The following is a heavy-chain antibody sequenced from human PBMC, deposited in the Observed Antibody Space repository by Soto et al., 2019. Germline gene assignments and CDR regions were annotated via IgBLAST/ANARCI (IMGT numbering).Heavy chain of an antibody. D-gene: IGHD3-16*01. J-gene: IGHJ4*02. CDR2: ISVYNGNT. CDR1: GYTFTSYG. CDR3: ARGWVAGGPTNKGDS. V-gene: IGHV1-18*01. Sequence: VQLVQSGAEVKKPGASVKVSCKASGYTFTSYGISWVRQAPGQGLEWMGWISVYNGNTNYAQKLQGRVTMTTDTSTSTAYMELRSLTSDDTAMSYCARGWVAGGPTNKGDSWGQGTLVTGSS.